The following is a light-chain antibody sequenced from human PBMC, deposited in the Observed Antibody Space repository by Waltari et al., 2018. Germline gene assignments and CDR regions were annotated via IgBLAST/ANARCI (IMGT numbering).Light chain of an antibody. J-gene: IGKJ1*01. CDR3: QHYLRLPAT. CDR1: QSVNRY. Sequence: EIVLTQSPGTLSLSPGDRATLSCRDSQSVNRYLDWYQQKPGQAPRLLIYYASTRATGIPDRFSGSGSWTDFSLTISRLEPEDYAVYHCQHYLRLPATFGQGTKVEIK. V-gene: IGKV3-20*01. CDR2: YAS.